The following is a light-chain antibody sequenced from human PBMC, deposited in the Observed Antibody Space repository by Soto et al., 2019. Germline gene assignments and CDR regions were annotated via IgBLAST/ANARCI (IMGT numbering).Light chain of an antibody. CDR1: QSISSW. J-gene: IGKJ1*01. CDR2: DAS. CDR3: QQYNTYGT. V-gene: IGKV1-5*01. Sequence: DIPMTQSPSTLSASVGDRVTITCRASQSISSWLAWYQQKPGKAPNLLIYDASIWESGVPSRFSGSGSGTQFTLSISSLQPDDVEAYYCQQYNTYGTFGQGTKVEI.